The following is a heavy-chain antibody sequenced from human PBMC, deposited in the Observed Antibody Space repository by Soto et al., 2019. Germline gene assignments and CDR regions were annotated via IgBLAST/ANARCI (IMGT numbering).Heavy chain of an antibody. CDR2: IIPIFGTA. V-gene: IGHV1-69*13. CDR1: GGTFSSYA. Sequence: GASVKVSCKASGGTFSSYAISWVRQAPGQGLEWMGGIIPIFGTANYAQKFQGRVTITADESTSTAYMELSSLRSEDTAVYYCARELGGYCTNGVCSRPQYYFDYWGQGTLVTVSS. D-gene: IGHD2-8*01. CDR3: ARELGGYCTNGVCSRPQYYFDY. J-gene: IGHJ4*02.